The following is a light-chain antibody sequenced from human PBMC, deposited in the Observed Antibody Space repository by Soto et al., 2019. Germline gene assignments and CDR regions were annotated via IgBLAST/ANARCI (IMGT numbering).Light chain of an antibody. Sequence: ESVMSQSPLSLSVTPGEPASISCRSSQSLLHSNGYNYWDWYLQKTGQSPQLLSYLGSFRAAGVSDRFSGSGTGTAFTLKISRVEAGEVGVYYCMQALQSPSFGGGTKVEIK. CDR2: LGS. CDR3: MQALQSPS. CDR1: QSLLHSNGYNY. J-gene: IGKJ4*01. V-gene: IGKV2-28*01.